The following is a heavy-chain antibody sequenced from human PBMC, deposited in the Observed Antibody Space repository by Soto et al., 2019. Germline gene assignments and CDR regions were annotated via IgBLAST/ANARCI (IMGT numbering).Heavy chain of an antibody. J-gene: IGHJ3*02. Sequence: GGSLRLSCAASGFTVSSNYMSWVRQAPGKGLEWVSVISGSGGGTYYADSVKGRFTISRDNSKNTLYLQMNSLRAEDTAVYYCAKPLYGSGSYYKGDDAFDIWGQGTMVTVSS. V-gene: IGHV3-23*01. CDR3: AKPLYGSGSYYKGDDAFDI. CDR2: ISGSGGGT. D-gene: IGHD3-10*01. CDR1: GFTVSSNY.